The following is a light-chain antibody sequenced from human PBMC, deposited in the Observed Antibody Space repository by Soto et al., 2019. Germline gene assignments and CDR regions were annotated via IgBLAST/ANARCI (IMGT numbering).Light chain of an antibody. CDR1: QSVNSN. CDR3: QQYQNWPPWT. V-gene: IGKV3-15*01. CDR2: GAY. J-gene: IGKJ1*01. Sequence: EIVMTQSPATLSLSPGERATLSCRASQSVNSNLAWYQQEPGQSPRLLIHGAYTRSTGIPARFSGSGSGTEFTLTISSLQSEDFAVYYCQQYQNWPPWTFGQGTKV.